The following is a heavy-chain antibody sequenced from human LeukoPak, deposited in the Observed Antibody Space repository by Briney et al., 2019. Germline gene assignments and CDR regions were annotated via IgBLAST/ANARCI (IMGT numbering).Heavy chain of an antibody. Sequence: SETLSLTCTVSGGSISSSSYYWGWIRQPPGKGLEWIGSIYYSGSTYYNPSLKSRVTISVDTSKNQFSLKLSSVTAADTAVYYCARPVEMASLFDYWGQGTLVTVSS. CDR2: IYYSGST. J-gene: IGHJ4*02. CDR3: ARPVEMASLFDY. CDR1: GGSISSSSYY. D-gene: IGHD5-24*01. V-gene: IGHV4-39*01.